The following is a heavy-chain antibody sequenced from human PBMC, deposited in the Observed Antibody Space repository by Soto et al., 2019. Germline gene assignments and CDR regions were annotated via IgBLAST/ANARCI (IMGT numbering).Heavy chain of an antibody. V-gene: IGHV3-21*01. CDR1: GFTFRSFT. CDR2: ISSNSAYI. D-gene: IGHD6-13*01. CDR3: TRDASRDSSARGWFDP. J-gene: IGHJ5*02. Sequence: PVGSLRLSGAASGFTFRSFTMNWVRQAPGKGLEWVSTISSNSAYIYYTDALRGRFTISRDNAKNSLHLQMNSLRAEDTAVYYCTRDASRDSSARGWFDPWGPGTLVTVSS.